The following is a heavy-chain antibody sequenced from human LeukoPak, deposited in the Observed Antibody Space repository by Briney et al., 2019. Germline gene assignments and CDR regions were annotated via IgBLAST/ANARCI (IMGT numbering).Heavy chain of an antibody. CDR2: IYYSGST. CDR3: ARDRGGFPDY. V-gene: IGHV4-30-4*08. D-gene: IGHD6-19*01. Sequence: SETLSLTCTVSGGSISSSSYYWGWIRQPPGKGLEWIGYIYYSGSTYYNPSLKSRVTISVDTSKNQFSLKLSSVTAADTAVYYCARDRGGFPDYWGQGTLVTVSS. CDR1: GGSISSSSYY. J-gene: IGHJ4*02.